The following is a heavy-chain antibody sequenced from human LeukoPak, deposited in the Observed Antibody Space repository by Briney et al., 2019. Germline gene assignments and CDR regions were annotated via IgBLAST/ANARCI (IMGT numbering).Heavy chain of an antibody. CDR2: ISSSGST. CDR3: ATSTRTFWYFAL. J-gene: IGHJ2*01. CDR1: GFTFSSYA. D-gene: IGHD5-24*01. Sequence: GGSLRLSCAASGFTFSSYAMSWVRQAPGKGLEYVSAISSSGSTYYADSVKGRFTISRDNSENTVFLHLNSLRVEDTALYYCATSTRTFWYFALWGRGTLVTVSS. V-gene: IGHV3-23*01.